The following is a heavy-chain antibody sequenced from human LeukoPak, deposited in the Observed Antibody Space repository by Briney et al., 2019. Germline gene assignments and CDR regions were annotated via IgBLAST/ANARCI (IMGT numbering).Heavy chain of an antibody. CDR1: GGSFSSYA. CDR3: ASYSGSYDDAFDI. CDR2: IIPIFGTA. Sequence: SVKVSCKASGGSFSSYAIIWVRQAPGQGLEWMGGIIPIFGTANYAQKFQGRVTITTDESTSTAYMELSSLRSEDTAVYYCASYSGSYDDAFDIWGQGTMVTVSS. J-gene: IGHJ3*02. D-gene: IGHD1-26*01. V-gene: IGHV1-69*05.